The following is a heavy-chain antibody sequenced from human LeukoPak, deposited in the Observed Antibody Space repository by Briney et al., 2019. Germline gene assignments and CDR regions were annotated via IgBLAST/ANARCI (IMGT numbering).Heavy chain of an antibody. V-gene: IGHV3-30*01. J-gene: IGHJ4*02. Sequence: GGSLRLSCAASGFTFSSYAMHWVRQAPGKGLEWVAVISYDGSNKYYADSVKGRFTISRDNSKNTLYLQMNILRAEHTAVYYCGREMAPKADEDFLSPFDYWGEGTLVTVSP. CDR3: GREMAPKADEDFLSPFDY. CDR1: GFTFSSYA. CDR2: ISYDGSNK. D-gene: IGHD3-3*01.